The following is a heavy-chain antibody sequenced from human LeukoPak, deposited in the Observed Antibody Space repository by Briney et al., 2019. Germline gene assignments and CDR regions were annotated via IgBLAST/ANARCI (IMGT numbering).Heavy chain of an antibody. J-gene: IGHJ3*02. CDR2: INHSGST. Sequence: KPSETLSLTCAVYGGSFSGYYLSWLRQPPGKGLEWIGEINHSGSTNYNPSLKSRVTISVDTSKNQFSLKLSSVTAADTAVYYCARDPTPAVVVPAAIADAFDIWGQGTMVTVSS. CDR3: ARDPTPAVVVPAAIADAFDI. CDR1: GGSFSGYY. D-gene: IGHD2-2*02. V-gene: IGHV4-34*01.